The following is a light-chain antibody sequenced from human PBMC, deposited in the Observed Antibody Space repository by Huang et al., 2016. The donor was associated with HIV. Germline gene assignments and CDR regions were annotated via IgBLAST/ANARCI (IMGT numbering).Light chain of an antibody. CDR3: QQYFTTPLA. CDR1: QAISNS. CDR2: AAS. Sequence: IQMTQSPSSLSASVGDRVTITCRASQAISNSLCWYQQKPGKAPKLLLFAASRVDSGVPSSFRGSGSGTYYTLTISSLQPDDFATYYCQQYFTTPLAFGGGTKVEIK. V-gene: IGKV1-NL1*01. J-gene: IGKJ4*01.